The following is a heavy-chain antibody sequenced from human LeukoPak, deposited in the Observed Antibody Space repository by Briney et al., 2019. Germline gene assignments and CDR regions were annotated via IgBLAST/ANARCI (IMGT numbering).Heavy chain of an antibody. CDR2: IYYSGST. Sequence: SETLSLTCTVSGGSISSSSYYWGWIRQPPGKGLEWIGSIYYSGSTYYNPSLKSRVTISVDTSKNQFSLKLSSVTAADTAVYYCARSLPSPYNWNDGDYFDYWGQGTLVTVSS. CDR3: ARSLPSPYNWNDGDYFDY. D-gene: IGHD1-1*01. CDR1: GGSISSSSYY. V-gene: IGHV4-39*07. J-gene: IGHJ4*02.